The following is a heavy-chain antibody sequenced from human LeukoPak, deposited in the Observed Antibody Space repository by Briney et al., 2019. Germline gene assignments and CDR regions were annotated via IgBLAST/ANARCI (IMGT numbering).Heavy chain of an antibody. CDR1: GYTFTSYG. D-gene: IGHD6-19*01. J-gene: IGHJ3*02. Sequence: ASVKVSFKASGYTFTSYGISWVRQAPGQGLEWMGWISAYNGNTNYAQKLQGRVTMTTDTSTSTACMELRSLRSDDTAVYYCARDLPSRMAVAGHDAFDIWGQGTMVTVSS. V-gene: IGHV1-18*01. CDR2: ISAYNGNT. CDR3: ARDLPSRMAVAGHDAFDI.